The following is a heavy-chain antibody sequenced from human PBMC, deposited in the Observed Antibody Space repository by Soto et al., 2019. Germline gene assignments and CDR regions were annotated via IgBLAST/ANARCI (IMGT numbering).Heavy chain of an antibody. J-gene: IGHJ4*02. V-gene: IGHV3-33*01. CDR3: AAGWGELYLDY. D-gene: IGHD3-16*01. Sequence: GGSLRLSCAASGFTFSSYGMHWVRQAPGKGLEWVAVIWYDGSNKYYADSVKGRFTISRDNSKNTLYLQMNSLRAEDTAVYYCAAGWGELYLDYWGQGTLVTVSS. CDR1: GFTFSSYG. CDR2: IWYDGSNK.